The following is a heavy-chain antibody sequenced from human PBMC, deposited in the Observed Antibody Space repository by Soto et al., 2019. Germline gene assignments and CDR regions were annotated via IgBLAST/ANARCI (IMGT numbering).Heavy chain of an antibody. D-gene: IGHD1-26*01. V-gene: IGHV1-18*01. CDR2: ISAYNGNT. Sequence: GASVKVSCKASGYTFTSYGISGVRQAPGQGLEWMGWISAYNGNTNYAQKLQGRVTMTTDTSTSTAYMELWSLRSDDTAVYYCARDAAVGLFDYWGQGTLVTVSS. J-gene: IGHJ4*02. CDR3: ARDAAVGLFDY. CDR1: GYTFTSYG.